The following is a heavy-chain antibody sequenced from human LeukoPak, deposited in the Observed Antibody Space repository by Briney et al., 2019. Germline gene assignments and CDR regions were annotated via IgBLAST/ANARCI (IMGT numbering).Heavy chain of an antibody. CDR3: ARDSYGMDV. J-gene: IGHJ6*02. CDR2: IWYDGGNK. Sequence: GPSLRLSCAASGFTVSRYGMHWVRQAPGKGLEWVAVIWYDGGNKYYADSVKRRFTISRDNSKNTLYLQMNSLRAEDTAVYYCARDSYGMDVWGQGTTVTVSS. V-gene: IGHV3-33*01. CDR1: GFTVSRYG.